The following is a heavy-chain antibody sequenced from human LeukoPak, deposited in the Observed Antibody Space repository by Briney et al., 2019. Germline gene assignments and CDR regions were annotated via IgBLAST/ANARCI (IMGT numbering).Heavy chain of an antibody. CDR3: AKETYYDSSGYYYPGAFDI. J-gene: IGHJ3*02. CDR1: GFTFSSYA. CDR2: ISGSGGST. V-gene: IGHV3-23*01. Sequence: GGSLRLSCAASGFTFSSYAMSWARQAPGKGLEWVSAISGSGGSTYYADSVKGRFTISRDNSKNTLYLQMNSLRAEDTAVYYCAKETYYDSSGYYYPGAFDIWGQGTMVTVSS. D-gene: IGHD3-22*01.